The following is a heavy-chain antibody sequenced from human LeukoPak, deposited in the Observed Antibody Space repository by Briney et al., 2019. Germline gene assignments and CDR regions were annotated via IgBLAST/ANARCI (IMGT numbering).Heavy chain of an antibody. J-gene: IGHJ4*02. D-gene: IGHD3-16*01. CDR3: ARVGRGSYVDY. CDR1: GFTFSSYS. CDR2: ISSSSSYI. V-gene: IGHV3-21*01. Sequence: KAGGSLRLSCAASGFTFSSYSMNWVRQAPGKGLEWVSSISSSSSYIYYADSVKGRFTISRDNAKNSLYLQMNSLRAEDTAVYYCARVGRGSYVDYWGQGTLVTVSS.